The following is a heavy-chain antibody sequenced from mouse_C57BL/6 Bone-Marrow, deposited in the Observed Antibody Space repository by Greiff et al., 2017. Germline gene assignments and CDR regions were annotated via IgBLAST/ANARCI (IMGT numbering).Heavy chain of an antibody. J-gene: IGHJ2*01. Sequence: QVQLKQSGAELVMPGASVKLSCKASGYTFTSYWMHWVKQRPGQGLEWIGEIDPSDSYTNYNQKFKGKSTLTVDKSSSPAYMQLSSLTSEDSAVYYCARWDYGSSLDYWGQGTTLTVSS. CDR3: ARWDYGSSLDY. CDR2: IDPSDSYT. D-gene: IGHD1-1*01. V-gene: IGHV1-69*01. CDR1: GYTFTSYW.